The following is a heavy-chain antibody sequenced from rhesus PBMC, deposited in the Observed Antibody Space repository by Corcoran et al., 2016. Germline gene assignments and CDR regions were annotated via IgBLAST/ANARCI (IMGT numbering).Heavy chain of an antibody. CDR1: GYSSPSDY. D-gene: IGHD4-35*01. CDR2: NNPSNGNA. J-gene: IGHJ5-2*02. Sequence: QVQLVQSGAEATKPGASVKLSCMASGYSSPSDYQTCGRKDLGKVLERNGWNNPSNGNASYAQDCQGRFTMTRYTSTSTAYMELRSMESEDTAVYYCTRYGNYNSFDVGGRGVLVTVSS. V-gene: IGHV1S9*01. CDR3: TRYGNYNSFDV.